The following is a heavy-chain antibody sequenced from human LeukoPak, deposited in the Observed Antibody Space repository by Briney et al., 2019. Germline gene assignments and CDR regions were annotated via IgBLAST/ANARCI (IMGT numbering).Heavy chain of an antibody. CDR1: GGSIRSYY. CDR2: IYTSGST. J-gene: IGHJ3*02. Sequence: SETLSLTCTVSGGSIRSYYWSWLRQPAGKGLEWIGRIYTSGSTNYNPSLKSRVTMSVDTSKNQFSLKLSSVTAADTAVYYCARDRHYYDSSAPLADAFDIWGQGTMVTVSS. V-gene: IGHV4-4*07. D-gene: IGHD3-22*01. CDR3: ARDRHYYDSSAPLADAFDI.